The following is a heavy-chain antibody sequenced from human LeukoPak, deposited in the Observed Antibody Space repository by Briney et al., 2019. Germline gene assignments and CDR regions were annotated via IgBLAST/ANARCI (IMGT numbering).Heavy chain of an antibody. CDR2: IYTSGST. CDR1: GGSISSYY. CDR3: AKEEADTAMVWIDY. J-gene: IGHJ4*02. D-gene: IGHD5-18*01. V-gene: IGHV4-4*07. Sequence: SSETLSLTCTVSGGSISSYYWSWIRQPAGKGPEWIGRIYTSGSTNYNPSLKSRVTMSVDTSKNQFSLKLSSVTAADTAVYYCAKEEADTAMVWIDYWGQGTLVTVSS.